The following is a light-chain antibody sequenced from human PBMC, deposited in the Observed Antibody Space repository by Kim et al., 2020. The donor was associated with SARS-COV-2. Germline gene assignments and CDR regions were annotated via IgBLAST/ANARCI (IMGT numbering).Light chain of an antibody. Sequence: SSELTQDPAVSVASGQTVRITCQGDSLRSYYATWYQQKPRQAPLLVIFGRNNRPSGIPDRFSGSTSGNTASLTISGAQAEDDADFYCQSRDSGGNVVFGGGTQLTVL. CDR3: QSRDSGGNVV. J-gene: IGLJ2*01. CDR1: SLRSYY. CDR2: GRN. V-gene: IGLV3-19*01.